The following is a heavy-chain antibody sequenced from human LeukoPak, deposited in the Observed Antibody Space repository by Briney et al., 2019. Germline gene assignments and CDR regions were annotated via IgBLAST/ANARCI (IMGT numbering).Heavy chain of an antibody. CDR2: IYTSGTT. D-gene: IGHD6-13*01. V-gene: IGHV4-61*02. CDR3: VREGGGSSWYNWFDP. Sequence: PSETLSLTCTVSGGSTSSGSYYWSWIRQPAGKGLEWIGRIYTSGTTDYSPFLKSRVTISLDTSKNQLSLKLTSVTAADTAMYYCVREGGGSSWYNWFDPWGQGTLVTVSS. CDR1: GGSTSSGSYY. J-gene: IGHJ5*02.